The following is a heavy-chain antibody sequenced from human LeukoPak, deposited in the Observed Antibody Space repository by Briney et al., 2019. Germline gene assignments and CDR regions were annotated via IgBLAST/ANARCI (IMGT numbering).Heavy chain of an antibody. CDR3: ARGLGRELDGAFDI. V-gene: IGHV3-53*01. D-gene: IGHD3-10*01. CDR1: GFIVSSNY. Sequence: GGSLRLSCAAFGFIVSSNYMSWVRQAPGKGLEWVSVIYSGGRTYYADSVMGRFTISRDNSRNTLYLQMNSLRAEDTAVYYCARGLGRELDGAFDIWGQGTMVTVSS. CDR2: IYSGGRT. J-gene: IGHJ3*02.